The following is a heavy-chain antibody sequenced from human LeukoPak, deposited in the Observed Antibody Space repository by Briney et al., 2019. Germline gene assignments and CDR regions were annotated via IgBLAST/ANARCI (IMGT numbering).Heavy chain of an antibody. D-gene: IGHD4-23*01. CDR3: ARDKGGNSVPYFDF. Sequence: SETLSLTCTVSGGSISSYYWSWIRQPPGKGLEWIGYIYYSGSTNYNPSLKSRVTISVDTAKNQFSLDLNSVTAADTAFYFCARDKGGNSVPYFDFWGQGTLVTVSS. V-gene: IGHV4-59*12. CDR1: GGSISSYY. CDR2: IYYSGST. J-gene: IGHJ4*02.